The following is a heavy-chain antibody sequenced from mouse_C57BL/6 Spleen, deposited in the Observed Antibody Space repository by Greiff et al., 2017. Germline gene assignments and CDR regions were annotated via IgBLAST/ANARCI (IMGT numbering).Heavy chain of an antibody. D-gene: IGHD3-2*02. CDR2: IYPSDSYT. CDR3: ARRETRLRLPFFDY. Sequence: VQLQQPGAELVMPGASVKLSCKASGYTFTSYWMHWVKQRPGQGLEWIGEIYPSDSYTNYNQKFKGKSTLTVDKSSSTAYMPLSSLTSEDSAVYYCARRETRLRLPFFDYWGQGTTLTVSS. CDR1: GYTFTSYW. V-gene: IGHV1-69*01. J-gene: IGHJ2*01.